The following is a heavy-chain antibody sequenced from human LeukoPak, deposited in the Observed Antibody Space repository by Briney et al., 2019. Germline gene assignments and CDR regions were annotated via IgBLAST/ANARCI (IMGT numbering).Heavy chain of an antibody. V-gene: IGHV3-64*01. CDR1: GFTFSSYA. Sequence: GGSLRLSCAASGFTFSSYAMHWVRQAPGKGLEYVSAISSNGGSTYYANSVKGRFTISRDNSKNTLYLQMGSLRAEDMAVYYCARDESIWGQGTMVTVSS. CDR2: ISSNGGST. J-gene: IGHJ3*02. CDR3: ARDESI.